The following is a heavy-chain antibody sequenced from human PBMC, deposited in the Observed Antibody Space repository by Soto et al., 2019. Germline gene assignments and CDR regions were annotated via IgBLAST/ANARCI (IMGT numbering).Heavy chain of an antibody. V-gene: IGHV4-59*01. Sequence: QVQLQESGPGLVKPSETLSLTCTVSGGSISSYYWSWIRQPPGKGLEWIGYIYYSGITNYNPSLKSRVTISVATSKNHYTLKLSSVTAADTAVYYCAREIAAAGFDYWGQGTLVTVSS. J-gene: IGHJ4*02. D-gene: IGHD6-13*01. CDR2: IYYSGIT. CDR1: GGSISSYY. CDR3: AREIAAAGFDY.